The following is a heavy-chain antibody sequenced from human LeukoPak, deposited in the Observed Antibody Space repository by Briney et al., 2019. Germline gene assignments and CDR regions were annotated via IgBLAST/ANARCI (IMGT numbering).Heavy chain of an antibody. CDR1: GFTFSSYA. V-gene: IGHV3-23*01. J-gene: IGHJ4*02. CDR2: ICGSGGST. D-gene: IGHD5-18*01. CDR3: AKDFRRGYSYGYYFDY. Sequence: GGSLRLSCAASGFTFSSYAMSWVRQAPGKGLEWVAAICGSGGSTYYADSVKGRFTISRDNYKNTLYLQMNSLRAEDTAVYYCAKDFRRGYSYGYYFDYWGQGTLVTVSS.